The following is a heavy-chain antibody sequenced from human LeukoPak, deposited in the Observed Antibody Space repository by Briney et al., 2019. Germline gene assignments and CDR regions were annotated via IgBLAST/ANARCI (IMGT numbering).Heavy chain of an antibody. CDR2: ISSSSSYI. CDR1: GFTFSSSS. Sequence: GGSLRLSCAASGFTFSSSSMNWVRQAPGKGLEWVSFISSSSSYIYYADSVKGRFTISRDNAKNSLYLQMNSLRAEDTAVYYCAKSNTESQTTVGNWGQGTLVSVSS. CDR3: AKSNTESQTTVGN. V-gene: IGHV3-21*01. J-gene: IGHJ4*02. D-gene: IGHD1-14*01.